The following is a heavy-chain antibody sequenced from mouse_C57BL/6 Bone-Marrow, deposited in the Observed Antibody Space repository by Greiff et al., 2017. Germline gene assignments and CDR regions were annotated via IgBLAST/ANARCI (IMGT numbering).Heavy chain of an antibody. CDR1: GYTFTNYW. D-gene: IGHD1-1*01. V-gene: IGHV1-63*01. J-gene: IGHJ2*01. Sequence: VQLQQSGAELVRPGTSVKMSCKASGYTFTNYWIGWAKQRPGHGLEWIGDIYPGGGYPNYNEQFKGKATLTADKSSSTAYMQFSSLTSEDSAIYYCARGATATVVPYYFDYWGQGTTLTVAS. CDR3: ARGATATVVPYYFDY. CDR2: IYPGGGYP.